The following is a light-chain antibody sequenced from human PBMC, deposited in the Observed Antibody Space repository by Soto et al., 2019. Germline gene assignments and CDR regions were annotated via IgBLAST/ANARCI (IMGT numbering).Light chain of an antibody. CDR3: QQYDNLPFT. CDR1: QDINNY. Sequence: DIQMTQSPSSLSASVGDRVTITCQASQDINNYLNWYQQKPGKAPKLLIYDASNLETGVPSRFSGSGSGTDVTFTISSLQPEDIATYYCQQYDNLPFTFGPGTKVDIK. V-gene: IGKV1-33*01. CDR2: DAS. J-gene: IGKJ3*01.